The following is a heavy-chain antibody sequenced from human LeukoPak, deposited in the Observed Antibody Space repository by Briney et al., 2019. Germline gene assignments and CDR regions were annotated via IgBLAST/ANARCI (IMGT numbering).Heavy chain of an antibody. CDR2: INSDGSGT. J-gene: IGHJ4*02. CDR1: GFTFSAYW. D-gene: IGHD7-27*01. Sequence: RGGSLRPSCAASGFTFSAYWMHWVRQTPEKGLVWVSRINSDGSGTSCADSVKGRFTISRDNAKNTLYLQTNSLRAEDTAVYYCTRDKSGDLDYWGQGTQVTVSS. CDR3: TRDKSGDLDY. V-gene: IGHV3-74*01.